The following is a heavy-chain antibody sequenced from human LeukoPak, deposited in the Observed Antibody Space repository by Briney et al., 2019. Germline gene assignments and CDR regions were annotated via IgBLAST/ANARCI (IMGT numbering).Heavy chain of an antibody. CDR2: IYYIGNT. D-gene: IGHD6-19*01. Sequence: PSETLSLTCTVSGGSISSSSYYWGWIRQPPGKGLEWIGSIYYIGNTDYNPSLKGRVTMSVDTSKSQFSLKLNSVTAADTAMYYCAGLCIKSSCFTWDYWGQGTLVTVSS. CDR1: GGSISSSSYY. J-gene: IGHJ4*02. CDR3: AGLCIKSSCFTWDY. V-gene: IGHV4-39*01.